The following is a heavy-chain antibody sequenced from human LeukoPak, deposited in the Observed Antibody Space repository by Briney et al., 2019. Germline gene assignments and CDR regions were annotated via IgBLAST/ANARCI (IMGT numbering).Heavy chain of an antibody. J-gene: IGHJ5*02. Sequence: SETLSLTCTVSGGSISSYYWSWIRQPPGKGLEWIGYIYYSGSTNYKPSLKSRVTISVETTKNQFSLMLRSVTAADTAVYYCVRGGYYGSVNDFRFDPWGQGTLVTVSS. CDR3: VRGGYYGSVNDFRFDP. D-gene: IGHD3-10*01. V-gene: IGHV4-59*01. CDR2: IYYSGST. CDR1: GGSISSYY.